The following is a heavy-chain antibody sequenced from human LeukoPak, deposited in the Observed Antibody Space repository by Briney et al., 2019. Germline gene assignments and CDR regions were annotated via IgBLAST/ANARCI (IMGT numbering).Heavy chain of an antibody. CDR1: GFTFSDYY. V-gene: IGHV3-11*01. CDR2: ISSSGSTI. D-gene: IGHD3-10*01. Sequence: VGSLRLSCAASGFTFSDYYMSWIRQAPGKGLEWVSYISSSGSTIYYADSVKGRFTVSRDNAKNSLYLQMNSLRAEDTAVYYCARGPDYYGSGNVPFDYWGQGTLVTVSS. J-gene: IGHJ4*02. CDR3: ARGPDYYGSGNVPFDY.